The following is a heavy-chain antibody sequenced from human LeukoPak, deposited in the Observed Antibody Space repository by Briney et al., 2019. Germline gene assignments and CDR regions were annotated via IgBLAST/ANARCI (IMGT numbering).Heavy chain of an antibody. CDR3: ARRPGGYSNLPNWFDP. Sequence: PSETLSLTCSVSGDSISRSSYYWGWIRQTPGKGLEWIGSIYHSGSTYYNPSLKSRVTISVDTSKNQFSLKLSSVTAADTAVYYCARRPGGYSNLPNWFDPWGQGTLVTVSS. D-gene: IGHD4-11*01. J-gene: IGHJ5*02. CDR1: GDSISRSSYY. V-gene: IGHV4-39*07. CDR2: IYHSGST.